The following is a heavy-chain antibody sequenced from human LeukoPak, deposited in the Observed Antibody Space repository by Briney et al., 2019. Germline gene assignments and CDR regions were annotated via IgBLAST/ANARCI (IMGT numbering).Heavy chain of an antibody. CDR3: ATQGYCSSTSCYAFDY. CDR2: IYYSGST. CDR1: GGSISSYY. V-gene: IGHV4-59*01. D-gene: IGHD2-2*01. Sequence: SETLSLTCTVSGGSISSYYWSWIRQPPGKGLEWIGYIYYSGSTNYNPSLKSRVTISVDTSKNQFSLKLSSVTVADTAVYYCATQGYCSSTSCYAFDYWGQGTLVTVSS. J-gene: IGHJ4*02.